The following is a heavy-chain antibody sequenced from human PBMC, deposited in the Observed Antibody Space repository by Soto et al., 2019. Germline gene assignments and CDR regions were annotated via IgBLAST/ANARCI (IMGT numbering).Heavy chain of an antibody. Sequence: SGPTLVNPTQTLTLTCTFSGFSLSTSGVGVGWIRQPPGKALEWLALIYWDDDKRYSPSLKSRLTITKDTSKNQVVLTMTNMDPVDTATYYCAHIPNPCSSTSCYPHWFDPWGQGTLVTVSS. CDR2: IYWDDDK. J-gene: IGHJ5*02. D-gene: IGHD2-2*01. V-gene: IGHV2-5*02. CDR1: GFSLSTSGVG. CDR3: AHIPNPCSSTSCYPHWFDP.